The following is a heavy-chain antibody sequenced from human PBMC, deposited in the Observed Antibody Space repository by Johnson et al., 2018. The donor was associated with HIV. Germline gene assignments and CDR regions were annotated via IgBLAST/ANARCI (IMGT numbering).Heavy chain of an antibody. CDR3: ARELESKVAAGSWAFDI. V-gene: IGHV3-11*04. CDR2: ISRSGSTI. Sequence: QVQLVESGGGLVQPGGSLRLSCAASRFTFSAYDMNWIRQAPGKGLDWVSYISRSGSTIYYADSVKGRFTISRDNSKNTLYLQMISVTPEDTAVYYCARELESKVAAGSWAFDIWCQGTMVTVSS. D-gene: IGHD6-13*01. CDR1: RFTFSAYD. J-gene: IGHJ3*02.